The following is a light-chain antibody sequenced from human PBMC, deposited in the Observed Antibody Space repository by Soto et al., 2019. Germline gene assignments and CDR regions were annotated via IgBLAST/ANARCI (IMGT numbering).Light chain of an antibody. CDR3: AALDDSLNGVV. Sequence: QSVLTQPPSASGTPGQRVTISCSGSISNIGGNTVNWYQQLPGTAPKLLMYTNNQRPSGVPDRFSGSKSGTSASLAISGLQSEDAADYYCAALDDSLNGVVFGGGTKLTVL. CDR1: ISNIGGNT. V-gene: IGLV1-44*01. J-gene: IGLJ2*01. CDR2: TNN.